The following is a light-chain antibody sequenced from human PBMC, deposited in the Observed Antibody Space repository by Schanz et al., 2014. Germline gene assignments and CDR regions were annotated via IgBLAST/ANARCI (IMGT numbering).Light chain of an antibody. CDR1: QSISSN. CDR2: GAA. Sequence: EIVMTQSPATLSVSPGERATLSCRASQSISSNLGWYQQKPGQAPRLLIFGAASRATGTPDRFSGSRSGTDFTLTITRLEPEDVAVYYCQQHPPITFGQGTRLDIK. V-gene: IGKV3D-15*01. CDR3: QQHPPIT. J-gene: IGKJ5*01.